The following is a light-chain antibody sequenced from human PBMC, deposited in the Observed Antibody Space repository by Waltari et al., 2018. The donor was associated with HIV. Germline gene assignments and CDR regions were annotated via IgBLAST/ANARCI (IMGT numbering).Light chain of an antibody. CDR2: WAS. V-gene: IGKV4-1*01. CDR1: QSVLYSSNNKNY. Sequence: DIVVTQSPYSLALSLGETATINCKSSQSVLYSSNNKNYLAWYQQKPGQPPKLLIYWASARESGVPDRFSGSGSGTDFTLTINSLRAEDAAVYFCHQYYTTPQTFGQGTKVEIK. CDR3: HQYYTTPQT. J-gene: IGKJ1*01.